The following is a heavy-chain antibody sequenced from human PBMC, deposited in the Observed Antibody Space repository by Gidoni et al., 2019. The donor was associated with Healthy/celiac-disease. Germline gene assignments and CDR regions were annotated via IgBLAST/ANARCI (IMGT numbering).Heavy chain of an antibody. CDR2: INHSGST. V-gene: IGHV4-34*01. J-gene: IGHJ4*02. CDR3: AGASDYVWGSYRYPRRAHFDY. CDR1: GGSFRGSY. D-gene: IGHD3-16*02. Sequence: QVQLQQWCAGLLKPSATLSLTCAVYGGSFRGSYCSWIRQPPGKGLAWMGEINHSGSTNYNPSLKSRVTISVDTSKNQFSLKLSSVTAADTAVYYCAGASDYVWGSYRYPRRAHFDYWGQGTLVTVSS.